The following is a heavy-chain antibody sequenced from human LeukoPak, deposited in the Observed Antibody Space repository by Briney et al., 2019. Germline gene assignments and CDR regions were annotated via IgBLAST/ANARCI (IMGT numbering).Heavy chain of an antibody. CDR1: GFTFTSSA. Sequence: SVKVSCKASGFTFTSSAVQWVRQARGQRLEWIGWIVVGSGNTNYAQKFQERVTITRDMSTSTAYMELSSLRSDDTAVYYCAKIAYGANFFDYWGQGTLVTVSS. CDR3: AKIAYGANFFDY. D-gene: IGHD4/OR15-4a*01. J-gene: IGHJ4*02. CDR2: IVVGSGNT. V-gene: IGHV1-58*01.